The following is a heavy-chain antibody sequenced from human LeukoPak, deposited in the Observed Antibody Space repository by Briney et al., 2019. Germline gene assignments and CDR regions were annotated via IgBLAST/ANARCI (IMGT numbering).Heavy chain of an antibody. CDR1: GGTFSSYA. D-gene: IGHD3-22*01. CDR3: ARVDYYDSSGYYV. J-gene: IGHJ4*02. V-gene: IGHV1-69*04. CDR2: IIPILGIA. Sequence: ASVKVSCKASGGTFSSYAISWVRQAPGQGLEWMGRIIPILGIANYAQKFQGRVTITADKSTSTAYMELSSLRSEDTAVYYCARVDYYDSSGYYVWGQGTLVTASS.